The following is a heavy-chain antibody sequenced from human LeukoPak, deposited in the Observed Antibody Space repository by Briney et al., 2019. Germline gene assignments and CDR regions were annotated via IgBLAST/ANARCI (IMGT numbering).Heavy chain of an antibody. J-gene: IGHJ4*02. D-gene: IGHD1-20*01. CDR3: AGLVNWSHGEVDY. CDR2: IYYSGST. CDR1: GFTFSSYA. V-gene: IGHV4-39*01. Sequence: PGGSLRLSCAASGFTFSSYAMSWVRQPPGKGLEWIGSIYYSGSTYYNPSLKSRVTISVDTSKNQFSLKLSSVTAADTAVYYCAGLVNWSHGEVDYWGQGTLVTVSS.